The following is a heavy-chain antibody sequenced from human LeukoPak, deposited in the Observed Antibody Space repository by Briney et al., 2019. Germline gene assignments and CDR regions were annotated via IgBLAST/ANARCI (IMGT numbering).Heavy chain of an antibody. V-gene: IGHV4-34*01. CDR3: ARHGSEASIVVVPLYYYGMDV. CDR1: GGSFSGYY. D-gene: IGHD2-2*01. CDR2: INHSGST. Sequence: SETLSLTCAVYGGSFSGYYWSWIRQPPGKGLEWIGEINHSGSTNYNPSLKSRVTISVDTSKNQFSLKLSSVTAADTAVYYCARHGSEASIVVVPLYYYGMDVWGQGTTVTVSS. J-gene: IGHJ6*02.